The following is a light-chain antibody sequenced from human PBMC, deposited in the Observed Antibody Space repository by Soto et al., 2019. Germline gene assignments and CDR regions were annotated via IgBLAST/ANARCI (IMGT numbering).Light chain of an antibody. CDR2: LGS. CDR3: MQGLQTLYT. V-gene: IGKV2-28*01. Sequence: DLVMTQSPLSLPVTPGEPASISCRSSQSLLHSNGYNYLNWYLQKPGQSPQLLIYLGSNRASGVPDRFSGSGSGTEYTLKISRVEAEDVGVYYCMQGLQTLYTFGQGTKLELK. CDR1: QSLLHSNGYNY. J-gene: IGKJ2*01.